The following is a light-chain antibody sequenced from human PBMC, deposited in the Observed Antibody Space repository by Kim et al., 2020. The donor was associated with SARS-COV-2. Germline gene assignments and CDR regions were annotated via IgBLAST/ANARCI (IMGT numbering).Light chain of an antibody. J-gene: IGKJ2*01. CDR3: QQFHTAPYT. CDR2: DAS. CDR1: QGIYSS. V-gene: IGKV1-27*01. Sequence: DIQMTQSPSSLSASVGDRVTVTCRASQGIYSSLAWYQQTPGNSPKLLIYDASTLHPGVPSRFSGSGSGTEFTLTINSLQPEDIATYYCQQFHTAPYTFGQGTKLEI.